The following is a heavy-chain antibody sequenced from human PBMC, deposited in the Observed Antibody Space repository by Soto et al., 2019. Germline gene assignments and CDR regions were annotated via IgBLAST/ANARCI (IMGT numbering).Heavy chain of an antibody. V-gene: IGHV3-72*01. CDR2: SRDKGNSYST. D-gene: IGHD1-7*01. J-gene: IGHJ4*02. Sequence: EVQLVESGGGLVQPGGSLRLSCAGSGFTFSDYYIDWVRQAPGKGLEWVGRSRDKGNSYSTDYAASVKGRFTVSRDASKNSLYLQMNSLKTEDTALYYCPRSIPGTTSSDYWGQGTLVTVSS. CDR3: PRSIPGTTSSDY. CDR1: GFTFSDYY.